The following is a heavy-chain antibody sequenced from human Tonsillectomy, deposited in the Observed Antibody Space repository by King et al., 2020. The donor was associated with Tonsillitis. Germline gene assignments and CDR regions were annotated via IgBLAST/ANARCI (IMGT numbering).Heavy chain of an antibody. CDR3: ARGAPPYGSGTMGRYGMDV. CDR2: INPNSGGT. CDR1: GYTFTGYY. V-gene: IGHV1-2*02. D-gene: IGHD3-10*01. Sequence: QLVQSGAGVKKPGASVKVSCKASGYTFTGYYMHWVRQAPGQGLEWMGWINPNSGGTNYAQKFQGRVTMTRETSISTAYMELSRLRSADTAVYYCARGAPPYGSGTMGRYGMDVWGQGTTVTVSS. J-gene: IGHJ6*02.